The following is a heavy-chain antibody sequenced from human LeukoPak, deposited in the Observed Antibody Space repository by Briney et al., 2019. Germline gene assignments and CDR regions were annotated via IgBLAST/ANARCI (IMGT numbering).Heavy chain of an antibody. J-gene: IGHJ6*02. D-gene: IGHD6-13*01. V-gene: IGHV3-48*04. Sequence: PGGSLRLSCTASGFTFSSYSMNWVRQAPGKGLEWVSYMSSSSSTIYYADSVKGRFTISRDNAKNSLYLQMNSLRAEDTAVYYCARSRPPAGGILSWDPSYHQYYGMDVWGQEGTTVTVSS. CDR3: ARSRPPAGGILSWDPSYHQYYGMDV. CDR1: GFTFSSYS. CDR2: MSSSSSTI.